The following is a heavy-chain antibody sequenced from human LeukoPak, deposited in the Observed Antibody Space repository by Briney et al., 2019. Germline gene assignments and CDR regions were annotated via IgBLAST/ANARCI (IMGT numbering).Heavy chain of an antibody. J-gene: IGHJ3*02. CDR3: ASTRSSDWYGFDI. D-gene: IGHD6-19*01. CDR1: GGSISSSDYY. V-gene: IGHV4-39*01. Sequence: PSETLSLTCTVSGGSISSSDYYWGWIRQPPGKGLEWIGSIYYSGRTYYSPSLMSRVTISVDTSKNQFSLKLSSVTAADTAVYYCASTRSSDWYGFDIWGQGTMVTVSS. CDR2: IYYSGRT.